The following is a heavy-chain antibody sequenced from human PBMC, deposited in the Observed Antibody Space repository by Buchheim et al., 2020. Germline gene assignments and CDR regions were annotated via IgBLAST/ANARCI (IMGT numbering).Heavy chain of an antibody. CDR1: GFTFSSYC. V-gene: IGHV3-33*01. J-gene: IGHJ4*02. CDR2: IGYDGSNK. CDR3: ARELDSSGCTLAY. D-gene: IGHD6-19*01. Sequence: QVQLVESGGGVVQPGKSLRLSCAASGFTFSSYCMHWVRQAPGKGLEWVAVIGYDGSNKDYADSVKGRFTISRENAKNTLYLRMNSLRAADTAVYYCARELDSSGCTLAYWGKGPL.